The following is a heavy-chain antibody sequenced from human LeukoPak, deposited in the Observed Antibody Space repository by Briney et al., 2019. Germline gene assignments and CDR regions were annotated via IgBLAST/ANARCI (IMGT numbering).Heavy chain of an antibody. CDR3: ARDGLYYYDSSGYYYYYYYMDV. J-gene: IGHJ6*03. CDR1: GYSISSGYY. Sequence: SETLSLTCTVSGYSISSGYYWGWIRQPPGKGLEWIGSIYHSGSTYYNPSLKSRVTISVDTSKNQFSLKLSSVTAADTAVYYCARDGLYYYDSSGYYYYYYYMDVWGKGTTVTVSS. D-gene: IGHD3-22*01. CDR2: IYHSGST. V-gene: IGHV4-38-2*02.